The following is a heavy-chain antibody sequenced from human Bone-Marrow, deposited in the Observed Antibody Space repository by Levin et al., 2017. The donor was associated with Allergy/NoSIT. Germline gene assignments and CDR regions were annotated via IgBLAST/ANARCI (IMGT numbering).Heavy chain of an antibody. Sequence: GESLKISCATSGFTFSSYSMNWVRQAPGKGLEWVSYINSSSGTIYYADSVKGRFPISRDNAKKSLYLQMSSLRVEDTAVYYCVRGLPDYWGQGTLVTVSS. CDR3: VRGLPDY. CDR1: GFTFSSYS. CDR2: INSSSGTI. J-gene: IGHJ4*02. V-gene: IGHV3-48*01.